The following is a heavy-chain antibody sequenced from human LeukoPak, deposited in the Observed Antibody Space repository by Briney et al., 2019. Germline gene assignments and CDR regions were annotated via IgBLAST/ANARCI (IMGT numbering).Heavy chain of an antibody. CDR2: ISWNSGSI. Sequence: GGSLRLSCAASGFTFDDYAMHWVRHAPGKGLEWVSGISWNSGSIGYADSVKGRFTISRDNAKNSLYLQMNSLRAEDTALYYCASLVRPDYWGQGTLVTVSS. J-gene: IGHJ4*02. CDR1: GFTFDDYA. V-gene: IGHV3-9*01. D-gene: IGHD6-6*01. CDR3: ASLVRPDY.